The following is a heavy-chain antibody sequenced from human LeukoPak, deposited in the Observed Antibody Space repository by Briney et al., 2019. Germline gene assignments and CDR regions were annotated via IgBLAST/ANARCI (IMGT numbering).Heavy chain of an antibody. D-gene: IGHD3-9*01. CDR2: IYYSGST. J-gene: IGHJ4*02. CDR1: GGSVSSGSYY. V-gene: IGHV4-61*01. Sequence: PSETLSLTCTVSGGSVSSGSYYWSWIRQPPGEGLEWIGYIYYSGSTNYNPSLKSRVTISVDTSKNQFSLKLSSVTAADTAVYYCARWTLTIPYYFDYWGQGTLVTVSS. CDR3: ARWTLTIPYYFDY.